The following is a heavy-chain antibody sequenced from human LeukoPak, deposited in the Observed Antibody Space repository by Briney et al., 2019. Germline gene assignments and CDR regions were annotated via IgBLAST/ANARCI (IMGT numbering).Heavy chain of an antibody. V-gene: IGHV3-23*01. Sequence: GGSLRLSWAASGFTFSIYAMTWVRQAPGKGLEWVSAISGSGGSTYYADSVKGRFTISRDNSKNTLYLQMNSLRAEDTAVYYCAKDMRQQLVRYFDYWGQGTLVTVSS. D-gene: IGHD6-13*01. CDR3: AKDMRQQLVRYFDY. J-gene: IGHJ4*02. CDR1: GFTFSIYA. CDR2: ISGSGGST.